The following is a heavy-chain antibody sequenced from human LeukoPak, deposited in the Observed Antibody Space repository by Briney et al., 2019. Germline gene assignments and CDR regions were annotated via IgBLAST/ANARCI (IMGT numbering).Heavy chain of an antibody. J-gene: IGHJ5*02. V-gene: IGHV4-61*02. CDR2: MYTSGST. D-gene: IGHD4-23*01. Sequence: SETLSLTCTVSGGSISSGSYYWSWIRQPAGQGLEYIGRMYTSGSTNYNPSLESRVTISVDTSKKQFSLRLKSVTAADTAVYYCARDANGGNSWGWFDPWGQGTLVTVSS. CDR3: ARDANGGNSWGWFDP. CDR1: GGSISSGSYY.